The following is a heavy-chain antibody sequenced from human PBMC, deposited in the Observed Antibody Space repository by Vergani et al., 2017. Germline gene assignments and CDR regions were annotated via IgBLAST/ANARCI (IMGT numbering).Heavy chain of an antibody. V-gene: IGHV3-33*01. D-gene: IGHD5-12*01. CDR3: ARDLRLLYSRFDP. CDR1: GFTFNQYG. CDR2: TWYDGNNK. J-gene: IGHJ5*02. Sequence: QVQLVESGGGVVQPGRSLRLSCAASGFTFNQYGMHWVRQAPGKGPEWVAVTWYDGNNKQYADSVKGRFTISRDNSKSTMYLQMNSLRDEDTGVYYCARDLRLLYSRFDPWGQGTLVTVSS.